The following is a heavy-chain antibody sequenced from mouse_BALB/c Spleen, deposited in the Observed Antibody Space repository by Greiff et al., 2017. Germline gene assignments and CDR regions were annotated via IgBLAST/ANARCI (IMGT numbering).Heavy chain of an antibody. CDR2: INPYNDGT. J-gene: IGHJ4*01. CDR1: GYTFTSYV. Sequence: EVQLQQSGPELVKPGASVKMSCKASGYTFTSYVMHWVKQKPGQGLEWIGYINPYNDGTKYNEKVKGKATLTSDKSSSTAYMELSSLTSEDSAVYYCARRGLRQESAMDYWGQGTSVTVSS. V-gene: IGHV1-14*01. CDR3: ARRGLRQESAMDY. D-gene: IGHD2-4*01.